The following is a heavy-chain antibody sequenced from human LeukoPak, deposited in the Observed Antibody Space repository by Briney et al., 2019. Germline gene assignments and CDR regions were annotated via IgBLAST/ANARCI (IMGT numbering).Heavy chain of an antibody. CDR2: ISAYSGDP. CDR3: ARDFYYGSGSPLGY. D-gene: IGHD3-10*01. Sequence: ASVTVSCKASGYTFTNYGITWVRQAPGQGLEWMGWISAYSGDPNYAQKLQGRLTMTTDTSTSTAYMELRSLRSDDTAVYHCARDFYYGSGSPLGYWGQGTLVTVSS. V-gene: IGHV1-18*01. J-gene: IGHJ4*02. CDR1: GYTFTNYG.